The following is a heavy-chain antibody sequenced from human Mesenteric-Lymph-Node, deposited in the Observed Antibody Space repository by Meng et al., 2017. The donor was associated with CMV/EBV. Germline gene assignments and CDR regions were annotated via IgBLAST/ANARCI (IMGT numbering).Heavy chain of an antibody. CDR2: ISSSGSTI. CDR3: ARDPYGSGSYYKIGWFDP. Sequence: GESLKISCAASGFTFSDYYMSWIRQAPGKGLEWVSYISSSGSTIYYADSVKGRFTISRDNAKNSLFLQMNSLRAEDTAVYYCARDPYGSGSYYKIGWFDPWGQGTLVTVSS. V-gene: IGHV3-11*01. CDR1: GFTFSDYY. D-gene: IGHD3-10*01. J-gene: IGHJ5*02.